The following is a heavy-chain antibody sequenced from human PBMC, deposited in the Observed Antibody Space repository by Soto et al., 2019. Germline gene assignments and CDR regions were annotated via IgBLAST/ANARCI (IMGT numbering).Heavy chain of an antibody. CDR1: GFTFSNAW. V-gene: IGHV3-15*07. CDR3: TADIVLVPGVEIRDY. D-gene: IGHD2-2*01. Sequence: EVQLVESGGGLVKPGGSLRLSCAASGFTFSNAWMNWVRQAPGKGLEWVGRIKSKTDGGTTDYAAPVKGRFTISRDDSKNTLYLQMNSLKTEDTAVYYCTADIVLVPGVEIRDYWGQGTLVTVSS. J-gene: IGHJ4*02. CDR2: IKSKTDGGTT.